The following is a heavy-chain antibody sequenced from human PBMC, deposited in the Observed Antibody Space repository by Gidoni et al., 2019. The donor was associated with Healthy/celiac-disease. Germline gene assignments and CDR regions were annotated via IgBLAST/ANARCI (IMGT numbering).Heavy chain of an antibody. CDR1: GGSISSYY. CDR3: ARGVSHFDY. J-gene: IGHJ4*02. Sequence: QVQLQESGPGLVKPSETLSLTCTVSGGSISSYYWSWIRQPPGKGLEWIGYIYYSGSTNYNPSLKSRVTISVDTSKNQFSLKLSSVTAADTAVYYCARGVSHFDYWGQGTLVTVSS. CDR2: IYYSGST. D-gene: IGHD2-8*01. V-gene: IGHV4-59*01.